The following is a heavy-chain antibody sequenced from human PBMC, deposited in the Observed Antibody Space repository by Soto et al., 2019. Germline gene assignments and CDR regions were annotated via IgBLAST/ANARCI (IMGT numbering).Heavy chain of an antibody. J-gene: IGHJ4*02. CDR2: IYHTGKT. CDR1: GDAIYIGGYY. Sequence: TLSLTCTVSGDAIYIGGYYWTWIRQHPGKGLEWIGYIYHTGKTYYNPSLKSRVTMSVDPSKNQFSLTLTSVTAADTAVYYCARQGSYWGQGALVTASS. CDR3: ARQGSY. V-gene: IGHV4-31*03.